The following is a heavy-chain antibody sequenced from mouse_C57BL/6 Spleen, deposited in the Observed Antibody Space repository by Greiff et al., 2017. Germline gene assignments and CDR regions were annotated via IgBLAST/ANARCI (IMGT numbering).Heavy chain of an antibody. CDR2: IDPETGGT. CDR3: TRRNYGYYAMDY. Sequence: QVQLKESGAELVRPGASVTLSCKASGYPFTDYEMHWVKQTPVHGLEWIGAIDPETGGTAYNQKFKGKAILTADKSSSTAYMELRSLTSEDSAFYYCTRRNYGYYAMDYWGQGTSVTVSS. D-gene: IGHD2-4*01. J-gene: IGHJ4*01. V-gene: IGHV1-15*01. CDR1: GYPFTDYE.